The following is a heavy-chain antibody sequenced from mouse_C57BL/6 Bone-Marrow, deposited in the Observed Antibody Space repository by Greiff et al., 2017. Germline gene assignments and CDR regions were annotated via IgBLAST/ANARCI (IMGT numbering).Heavy chain of an antibody. CDR3: ARRLYYGSSFDY. J-gene: IGHJ2*01. CDR1: GFTFSSYG. D-gene: IGHD1-1*01. Sequence: EVHLVESGGDLVKPGGSLKLSCAASGFTFSSYGMSWVRQTPDKRLEWVATISSGGSYTYYPDSVKGRFTISRDNAKNTLYLQMSSLKSEDTAMYYCARRLYYGSSFDYWGQGTTLTVSS. V-gene: IGHV5-6*01. CDR2: ISSGGSYT.